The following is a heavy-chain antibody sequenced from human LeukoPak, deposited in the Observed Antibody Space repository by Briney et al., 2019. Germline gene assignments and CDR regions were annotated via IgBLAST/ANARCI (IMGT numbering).Heavy chain of an antibody. CDR3: ARVDYTRRDSSSWFSYYFDY. D-gene: IGHD6-13*01. CDR1: GYTFTGYY. J-gene: IGHJ4*02. Sequence: ASVKVSCKASGYTFTGYYMHWVRQAPGQGLEWMGWINPNSGGTNYAQKFQGRVTMTRDTSISTAYMELSRLRSDDTAVYYCARVDYTRRDSSSWFSYYFDYWSQGTLVTVSS. CDR2: INPNSGGT. V-gene: IGHV1-2*02.